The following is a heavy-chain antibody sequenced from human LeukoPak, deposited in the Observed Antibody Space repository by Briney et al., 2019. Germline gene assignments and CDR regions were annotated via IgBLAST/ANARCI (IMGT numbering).Heavy chain of an antibody. Sequence: GGSLRLSCTGSGFPFSTYAMSWARQAPGKGLEWVASINHNGNVNYYVDSVKGRFTISRDNAKNSLYLQMSNLRAEDTAVYFCARGGGLDVWGQGATVTVSS. D-gene: IGHD3-16*01. J-gene: IGHJ6*02. CDR2: INHNGNVN. CDR3: ARGGGLDV. CDR1: GFPFSTYA. V-gene: IGHV3-7*03.